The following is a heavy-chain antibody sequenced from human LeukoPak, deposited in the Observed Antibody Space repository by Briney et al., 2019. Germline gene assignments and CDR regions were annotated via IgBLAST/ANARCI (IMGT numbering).Heavy chain of an antibody. V-gene: IGHV4-30-4*01. J-gene: IGHJ4*02. CDR1: GVSISSGDYY. D-gene: IGHD6-19*01. CDR2: IYYSGST. CDR3: AREGASSGWDFVDY. Sequence: SQTLSLTCTVSGVSISSGDYYWSWIRQPPGKGLEWIGYIYYSGSTYYNPSLRSRVTISVDTSKNQFSLKLSSVTAADTAVYYCAREGASSGWDFVDYRGQGTLVTVSS.